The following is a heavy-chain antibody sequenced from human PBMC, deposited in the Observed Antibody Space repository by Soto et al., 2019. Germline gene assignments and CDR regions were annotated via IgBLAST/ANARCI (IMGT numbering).Heavy chain of an antibody. D-gene: IGHD1-20*01. CDR2: IRDRVHSYST. CDR1: GLTFSDHY. J-gene: IGHJ4*02. CDR3: VSLWSVTGSRDY. Sequence: EVQLVESGGGLVQPGGSLRLSCAVSGLTFSDHYMGWVRQAPGKGLDWVGRIRDRVHSYSTEYAASVKGRFTISRDDSRNSLYLQTNSLKMEDTAVFYCVSLWSVTGSRDYWGRGTLVTVSS. V-gene: IGHV3-72*01.